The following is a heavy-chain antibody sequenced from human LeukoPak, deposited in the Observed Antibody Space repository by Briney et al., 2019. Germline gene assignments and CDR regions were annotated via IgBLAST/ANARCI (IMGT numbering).Heavy chain of an antibody. CDR3: ARESTMIVVVPSLDI. J-gene: IGHJ3*02. CDR1: GVTFSRDS. D-gene: IGHD3-22*01. CDR2: IINSSSYI. V-gene: IGHV3-21*01. Sequence: GGTLRLSCAASGVTFSRDSMNWVGQAPGKGVEGGSSIINSSSYIYYPASLKGRFTISRDNAKNSLYLQMNSLTAEDTAVYYCARESTMIVVVPSLDIWGQGTMVTVSS.